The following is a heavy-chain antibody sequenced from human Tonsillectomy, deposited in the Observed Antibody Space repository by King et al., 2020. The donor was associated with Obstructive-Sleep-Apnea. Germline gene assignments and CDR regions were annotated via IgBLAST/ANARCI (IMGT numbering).Heavy chain of an antibody. CDR3: ARESDGLQWGKRFDS. CDR2: ISYTGNT. J-gene: IGHJ5*01. V-gene: IGHV4-39*07. D-gene: IGHD3-16*01. CDR1: RVSVNTGENF. Sequence: LQLQESGPGLVKPAETLSLICTVSRVSVNTGENFWAWIRQSPEKGLEWIGTISYTGNTYYNPSLKSRVTMAIDTSNNQFSLRLNSVTAADTALYYCARESDGLQWGKRFDSWGQGTLVTVSS.